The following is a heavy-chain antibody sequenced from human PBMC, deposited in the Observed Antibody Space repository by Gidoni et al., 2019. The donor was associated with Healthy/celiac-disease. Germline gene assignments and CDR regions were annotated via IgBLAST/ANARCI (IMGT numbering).Heavy chain of an antibody. CDR3: AGTRGKDWNPKVYYYYCMDV. Sequence: QLQLQASGPGLVKPSETLSLTCTVSGGSISSSSYYWGWIRQPPGKGLECIWCNYYSGSTFYSPPLKSRVTIPVDTSKNQFSLKLSSVTAADTAVYYCAGTRGKDWNPKVYYYYCMDVWGQGTTVTVSS. V-gene: IGHV4-39*01. D-gene: IGHD1-1*01. J-gene: IGHJ6*02. CDR2: NYYSGST. CDR1: GGSISSSSYY.